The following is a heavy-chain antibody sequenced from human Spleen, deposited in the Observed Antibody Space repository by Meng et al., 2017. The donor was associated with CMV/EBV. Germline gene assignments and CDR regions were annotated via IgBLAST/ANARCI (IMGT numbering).Heavy chain of an antibody. J-gene: IGHJ6*02. CDR2: ISYNGSNK. D-gene: IGHD3-10*01. V-gene: IGHV3-30*19. CDR1: GFTFSTYV. CDR3: ARDFVPSGYYGMDV. Sequence: GESLKISCAASGFTFSTYVMYWVRQAPGKGLEWVAVISYNGSNKYYGDSVKGRFTISRDNSKNTLYLQMNSLRGEDTAVYYCARDFVPSGYYGMDVWGQGTTVTVSS.